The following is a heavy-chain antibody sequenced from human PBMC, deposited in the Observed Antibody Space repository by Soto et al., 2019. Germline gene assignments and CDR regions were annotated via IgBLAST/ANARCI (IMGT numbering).Heavy chain of an antibody. D-gene: IGHD2-2*01. CDR1: GYTFMSYG. Sequence: QVQLVQSGAEVKEPGASVKVSCKASGYTFMSYGVSWVRQAPGQGLEWMGWISTYKRHTNYAETFQGRVIMTTDSFTNPAYMELRSLTIDDAAIYYCARDGSFCGSSSCYASQYYHYGMDVWGQGTTVSVSS. CDR3: ARDGSFCGSSSCYASQYYHYGMDV. J-gene: IGHJ6*02. CDR2: ISTYKRHT. V-gene: IGHV1-18*04.